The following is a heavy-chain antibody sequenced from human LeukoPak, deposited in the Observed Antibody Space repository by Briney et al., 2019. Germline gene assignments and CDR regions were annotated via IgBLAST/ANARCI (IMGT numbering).Heavy chain of an antibody. J-gene: IGHJ4*02. Sequence: GGSLRLSCAASGFTFSDYYMSWIRQAPGKGLEWVSCISGSGSYTNYADSVKGRFTISRDNAKNSLYLQMNSLRAEDTAVYYCARGDGYNAFDHWGQGTLVTVSS. V-gene: IGHV3-11*06. D-gene: IGHD5-24*01. CDR2: ISGSGSYT. CDR3: ARGDGYNAFDH. CDR1: GFTFSDYY.